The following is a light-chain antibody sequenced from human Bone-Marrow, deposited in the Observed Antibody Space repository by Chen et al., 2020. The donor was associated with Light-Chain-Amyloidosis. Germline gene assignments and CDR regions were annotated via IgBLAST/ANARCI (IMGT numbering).Light chain of an antibody. CDR1: QRISTW. CDR2: DAS. Sequence: DIQMTHSPSTLSASVGDRVTITCRASQRISTWLAWYQQKPGKAPKLLIYDASSLESGVPSRFSGRGSGTEFTLTISSLQPDDFATYYCQQYNSYPMYTFGQGTKLEIK. V-gene: IGKV1-5*01. J-gene: IGKJ2*01. CDR3: QQYNSYPMYT.